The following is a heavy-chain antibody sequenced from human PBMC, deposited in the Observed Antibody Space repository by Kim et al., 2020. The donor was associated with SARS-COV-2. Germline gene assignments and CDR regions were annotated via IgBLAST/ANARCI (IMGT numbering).Heavy chain of an antibody. CDR3: ARDLAPTINDYGDYPHYRHFDY. CDR2: ISAYNGNT. V-gene: IGHV1-18*01. CDR1: GYTFTSYG. J-gene: IGHJ4*02. Sequence: ASVKVSCKASGYTFTSYGISWVRQAPGQGLEWMGWISAYNGNTNYAQKLQGRVTMTTDTSTSTAYMELRSLRSDDTAVYYCARDLAPTINDYGDYPHYRHFDYWGQGTLVTVSS. D-gene: IGHD4-17*01.